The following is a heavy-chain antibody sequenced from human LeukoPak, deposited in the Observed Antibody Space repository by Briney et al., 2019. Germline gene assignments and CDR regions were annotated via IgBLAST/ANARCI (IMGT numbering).Heavy chain of an antibody. D-gene: IGHD3-22*01. CDR2: IYHSGST. CDR1: GGSISSSNW. CDR3: ARIQLFTMIEGTSYYFDY. Sequence: PSETLSLTCAVSGGSISSSNWWSWVRQPPGKGLEWIGEIYHSGSTNYNPSLKSRVTISVDKSKNQFSLELSSVTAADTAVYYCARIQLFTMIEGTSYYFDYWGQGTLVTVSS. J-gene: IGHJ4*02. V-gene: IGHV4-4*02.